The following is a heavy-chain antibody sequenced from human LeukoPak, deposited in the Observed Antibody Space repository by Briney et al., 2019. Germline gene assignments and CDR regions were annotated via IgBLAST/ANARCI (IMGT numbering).Heavy chain of an antibody. D-gene: IGHD5-18*01. J-gene: IGHJ3*01. Sequence: GGSLRLSCAASGFTFSNAWMRWVRQAPGKGREGVGRIKSKTDGGTNDYAAPGKGRFTIARDESKNTMYVEMNSLKTEDTAVYYCTTLRPYIQPRWGQGTMATVSA. CDR1: GFTFSNAW. V-gene: IGHV3-15*01. CDR3: TTLRPYIQPR. CDR2: IKSKTDGGTN.